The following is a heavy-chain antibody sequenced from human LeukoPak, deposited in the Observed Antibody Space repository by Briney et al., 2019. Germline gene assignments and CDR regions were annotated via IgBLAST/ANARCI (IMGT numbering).Heavy chain of an antibody. V-gene: IGHV3-30-3*01. CDR2: ISSDGSNK. CDR3: ARDQGKGYYYYGMDV. J-gene: IGHJ6*02. Sequence: GGSLRLSCAASGFTFSDYYMSWIRQAPGKGLEWVAFISSDGSNKYYADSVRGRFTISRDNSKNTLYLQVNSLRAEDTAVYYCARDQGKGYYYYGMDVWGQGTTVTVSS. CDR1: GFTFSDYY.